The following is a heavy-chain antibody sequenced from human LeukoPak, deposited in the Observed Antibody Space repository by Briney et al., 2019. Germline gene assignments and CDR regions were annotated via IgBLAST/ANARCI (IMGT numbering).Heavy chain of an antibody. CDR3: AREWQTSYFDY. J-gene: IGHJ4*02. Sequence: SETLSLTCTVSGGSINNYYWIWIRQPPGKGLEWIGYIHYSGSTNFNPSLKSRVTISVDTSKNQFSLKLRSVIAADTAVYYCAREWQTSYFDYWGQGTLVTVSS. D-gene: IGHD5-12*01. V-gene: IGHV4-59*01. CDR1: GGSINNYY. CDR2: IHYSGST.